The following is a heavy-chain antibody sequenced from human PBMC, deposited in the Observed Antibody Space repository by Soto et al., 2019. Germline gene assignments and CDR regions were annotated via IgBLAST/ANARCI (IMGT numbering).Heavy chain of an antibody. Sequence: SETLSLTCTVSGGSINSDSYFWGWIRQPPGKGLEWIGSIYYTGSTYYNPSLKSRVTISVDTSKNQFSLRLRSVTAADTGVFYCARQPLVGSSWYGDEIDDWGQGTLVTVSS. CDR3: ARQPLVGSSWYGDEIDD. V-gene: IGHV4-39*01. D-gene: IGHD6-13*01. CDR1: GGSINSDSYF. CDR2: IYYTGST. J-gene: IGHJ4*02.